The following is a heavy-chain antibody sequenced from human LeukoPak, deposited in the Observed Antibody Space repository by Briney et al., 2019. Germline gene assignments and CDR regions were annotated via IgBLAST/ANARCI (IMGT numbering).Heavy chain of an antibody. CDR2: ISGSGGST. CDR3: AKVKGPRTIFGELYYFDY. D-gene: IGHD3-3*01. V-gene: IGHV3-23*01. Sequence: GGSLRLSCAASGFTFSSYAMSWVRQAPGKGLEWVSAISGSGGSTYYADSVKGRFTISRDNSKNTLYLQMNSLRAEDTAVYYCAKVKGPRTIFGELYYFDYWGQGTLVTVSS. CDR1: GFTFSSYA. J-gene: IGHJ4*02.